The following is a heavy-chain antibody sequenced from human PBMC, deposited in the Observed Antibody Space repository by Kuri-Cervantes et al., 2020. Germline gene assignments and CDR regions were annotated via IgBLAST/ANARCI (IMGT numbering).Heavy chain of an antibody. CDR1: GGFISSYY. J-gene: IGHJ6*03. CDR3: ARAVDTARYYNYMYV. V-gene: IGHV4-59*01. D-gene: IGHD5-18*01. CDR2: IYYSGNT. Sequence: ESLKIICLVSGGFISSYYWTWIRQPPGKGLEWIGYIYYSGNTNYNPSVKSRVTISLDTSKNQFSLMLSSVTAADTAMYYCARAVDTARYYNYMYVLGRGTTVTVSS.